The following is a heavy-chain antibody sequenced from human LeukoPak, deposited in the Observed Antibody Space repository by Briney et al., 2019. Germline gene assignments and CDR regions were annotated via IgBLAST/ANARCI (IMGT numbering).Heavy chain of an antibody. J-gene: IGHJ4*02. CDR2: ISYDGSNK. V-gene: IGHV3-30*04. CDR1: GFTFSSYA. Sequence: GRSLRLSCAASGFTFSSYAMHWVRQAPGKGLEWVAVISYDGSNKYYADSVKGRFTISRDNSKNTLYLQMNSLRAEDTAVYYCARANDYDSSGYISEGYYFDFWGQGTLVTVSS. CDR3: ARANDYDSSGYISEGYYFDF. D-gene: IGHD3-22*01.